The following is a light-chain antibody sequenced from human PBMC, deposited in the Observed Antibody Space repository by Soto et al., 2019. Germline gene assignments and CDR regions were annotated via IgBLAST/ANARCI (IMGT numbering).Light chain of an antibody. J-gene: IGKJ1*01. CDR1: QTVSNL. V-gene: IGKV1-5*01. CDR2: DAS. Sequence: DIQMTQSPSTLSASVGDRVTITCRASQTVSNLLAWYQQKPGEAPKLLIFDASILENGVPSRFSGSGSATEFTLTISSLQPEDSATYYCQQYNNHSPWTFGQGTKVDIK. CDR3: QQYNNHSPWT.